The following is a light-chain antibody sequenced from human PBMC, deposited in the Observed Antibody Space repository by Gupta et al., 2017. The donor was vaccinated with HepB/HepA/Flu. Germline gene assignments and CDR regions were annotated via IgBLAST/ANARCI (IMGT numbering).Light chain of an antibody. CDR2: DVN. V-gene: IGLV2-11*01. CDR1: SSDVGGYNY. J-gene: IGLJ3*02. CDR3: CSYAGSYTWV. Sequence: QSPLTQPRSVSGSPGQSVTISCTGTSSDVGGYNYVSWYQQHPGRVPKLMIYDVNNRPSGVPDRFSGSKSGNTASLTISGLQAEDETDYYCCSYAGSYTWVFGGGTKLTVL.